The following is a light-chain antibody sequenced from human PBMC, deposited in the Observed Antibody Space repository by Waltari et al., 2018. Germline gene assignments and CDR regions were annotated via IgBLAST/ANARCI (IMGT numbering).Light chain of an antibody. CDR2: GAS. CDR1: QSVSSK. J-gene: IGKJ2*01. CDR3: QQYSNWPYT. V-gene: IGKV3-15*01. Sequence: EIVMTQSPATLSVSPGERATLSCRASQSVSSKLAWYQQKPGQAPRLLIYGASTRATAIPARFSGSGSGTEFTLTISSLQSEHFAVYYCQQYSNWPYTFGQGTKLEIK.